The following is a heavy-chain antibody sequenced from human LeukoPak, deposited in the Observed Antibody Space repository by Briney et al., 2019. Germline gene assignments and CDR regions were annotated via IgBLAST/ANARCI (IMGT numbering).Heavy chain of an antibody. CDR1: GFTFSSYW. J-gene: IGHJ6*02. CDR2: IKQDGSNQ. CDR3: ARAEYCGRDCFYGMDV. V-gene: IGHV3-7*04. Sequence: GGSLRPSCAASGFTFSSYWMNWVRQAPGKGLEWVANIKQDGSNQYYVDSVKGRFTISRDNAMNSLYLQMNSLRAEDTAVYFCARAEYCGRDCFYGMDVWGHGTTVTVSS. D-gene: IGHD2-21*01.